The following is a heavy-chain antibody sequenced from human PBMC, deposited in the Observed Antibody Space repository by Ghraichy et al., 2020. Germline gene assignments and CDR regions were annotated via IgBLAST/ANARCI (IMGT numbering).Heavy chain of an antibody. V-gene: IGHV4-30-4*01. CDR2: IYNSGST. Sequence: SLNISCTVSGGSITSGDYFWSWVRQSPGKGLEWIGYIYNSGSTYYRPSLKSRVTLSIATSKNQFSLNLSSVTAADTAVYYCARGRGEVLRFLEWFDYWGQGALVTVSS. D-gene: IGHD3-3*01. CDR3: ARGRGEVLRFLEWFDY. J-gene: IGHJ4*02. CDR1: GGSITSGDYF.